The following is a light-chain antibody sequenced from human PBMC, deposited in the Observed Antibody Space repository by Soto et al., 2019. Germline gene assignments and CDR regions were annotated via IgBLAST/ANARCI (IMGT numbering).Light chain of an antibody. CDR1: QSISSW. Sequence: DIQMTPSPSTLSASVGDRVTITCRASQSISSWLAWYQQKPGKAPKLLIYKASSLESGVPSRFSGSGSGTEFTLTISSLQPEDFATYVCQQYNGYWTFGQGTKVDIK. CDR2: KAS. V-gene: IGKV1-5*03. J-gene: IGKJ1*01. CDR3: QQYNGYWT.